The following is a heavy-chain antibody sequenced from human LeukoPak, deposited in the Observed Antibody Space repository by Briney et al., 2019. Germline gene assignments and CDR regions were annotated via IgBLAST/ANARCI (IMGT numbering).Heavy chain of an antibody. V-gene: IGHV5-51*01. J-gene: IGHJ4*02. Sequence: GESLKISCKGSGYSFTSYWIVWVRQMPGKGLEWMGIIYPGDSDTRYSPSFQGQVTISADKSISTAYLQWSSLKASDTAMYYCARITMVRGVIRKPFDXXGQGTLVTVSS. CDR3: ARITMVRGVIRKPFDX. CDR2: IYPGDSDT. CDR1: GYSFTSYW. D-gene: IGHD3-10*01.